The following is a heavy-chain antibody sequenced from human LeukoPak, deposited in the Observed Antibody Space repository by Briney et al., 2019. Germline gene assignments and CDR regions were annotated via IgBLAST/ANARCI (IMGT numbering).Heavy chain of an antibody. CDR2: ISGSGGST. CDR3: ARDTTNYDSSGLDY. Sequence: PGGSLRLSCAASGFTFSSYAMSWVRQAPGKGLEWVSAISGSGGSTYYADSVKGRFTISRDNSKSTLYLQMNSLRAEDTAVYYCARDTTNYDSSGLDYWGQGTLVTVSS. V-gene: IGHV3-23*01. CDR1: GFTFSSYA. D-gene: IGHD3-22*01. J-gene: IGHJ4*02.